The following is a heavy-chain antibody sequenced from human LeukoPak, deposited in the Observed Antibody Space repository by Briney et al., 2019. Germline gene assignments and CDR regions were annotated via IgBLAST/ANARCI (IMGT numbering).Heavy chain of an antibody. Sequence: PSETLSLTCTVSGGSISSGGYYWSWIRQHPGKGLEWIGYIYHSGSTYYNPSLKSRVTISVDTSKNQFSLKLSSVTAADTAVYYCARVVLPGFYATAAFDIWGQGTMVTVSS. CDR1: GGSISSGGYY. CDR3: ARVVLPGFYATAAFDI. CDR2: IYHSGST. D-gene: IGHD3-16*02. V-gene: IGHV4-31*03. J-gene: IGHJ3*02.